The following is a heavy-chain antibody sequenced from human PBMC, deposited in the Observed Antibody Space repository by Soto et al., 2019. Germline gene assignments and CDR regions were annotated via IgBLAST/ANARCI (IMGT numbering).Heavy chain of an antibody. J-gene: IGHJ5*02. CDR1: SGSISSSNW. Sequence: QVQLQESGPGLVKPSGTLSLTCAVSSGSISSSNWWSWVRQPPGKGLEWIGEIYHSGSTNYNPSRKSRVTMSVDKSKNQFSLKLCSVTAADTAVYYCARADSYCSSTSCPHNGFDPWGQGTLVTVSS. CDR3: ARADSYCSSTSCPHNGFDP. V-gene: IGHV4-4*02. D-gene: IGHD2-2*01. CDR2: IYHSGST.